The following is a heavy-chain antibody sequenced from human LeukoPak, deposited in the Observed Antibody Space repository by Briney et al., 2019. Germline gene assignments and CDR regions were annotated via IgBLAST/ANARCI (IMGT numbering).Heavy chain of an antibody. J-gene: IGHJ4*02. Sequence: ASVKVSCKASGYTFTSYYMHWVRRAPGQGLEWMGIINPSGGSTSYAQKVQGRVTMTRDTSTSTVYMELSGLRAEDTALYYCAKDTTTDFDYWGQGTLVTVSS. V-gene: IGHV1-46*01. D-gene: IGHD1-26*01. CDR2: INPSGGST. CDR3: AKDTTTDFDY. CDR1: GYTFTSYY.